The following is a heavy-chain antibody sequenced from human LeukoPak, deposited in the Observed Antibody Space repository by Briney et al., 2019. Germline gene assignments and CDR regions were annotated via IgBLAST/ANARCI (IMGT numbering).Heavy chain of an antibody. V-gene: IGHV3-21*01. CDR2: ISSSSSYI. J-gene: IGHJ6*04. CDR3: VAAGTGGYGMDV. Sequence: PGGSLRLSCAASGFTFSSYSMNRVRQAPGKGLEWVSSISSSSSYIYYADSVKGRFTISRDNAKNSLYLQMNSLRAEDTAVYYCVAAGTGGYGMDVWGKGTTVTVSS. D-gene: IGHD6-13*01. CDR1: GFTFSSYS.